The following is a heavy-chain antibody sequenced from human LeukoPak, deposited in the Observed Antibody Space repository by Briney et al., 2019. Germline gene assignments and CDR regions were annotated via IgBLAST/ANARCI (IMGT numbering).Heavy chain of an antibody. V-gene: IGHV4-4*07. J-gene: IGHJ4*02. CDR1: GGSISSHY. CDR2: IYTTGST. CDR3: ARQIAVAGKAGFYY. D-gene: IGHD6-19*01. Sequence: SETLSLTCTVSGGSISSHYWTWIRQPAGKGLEWIGRIYTTGSTNYNPSLTSRVTMSVDMSKNQFSLKLSSVTAADTAVYYCARQIAVAGKAGFYYWGQGTLVTVSS.